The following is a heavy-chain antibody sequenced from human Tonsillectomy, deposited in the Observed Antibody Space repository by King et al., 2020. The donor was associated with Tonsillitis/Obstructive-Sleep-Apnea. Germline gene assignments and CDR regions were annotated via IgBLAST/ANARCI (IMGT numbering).Heavy chain of an antibody. CDR3: ARCPPGYCTNGVCSDWFDP. J-gene: IGHJ5*02. V-gene: IGHV4-34*01. D-gene: IGHD2-8*01. CDR1: GGSFSGYY. Sequence: VQLQQWGAGLLKPSETLSLTCAVYGGSFSGYYWSWIRQPPGKGLEWIGEINHSGSTNYNPSLKSRVTISVDTSKNQFSLKLSSVTASDTAVYYCARCPPGYCTNGVCSDWFDPWVQGTLVTVPS. CDR2: INHSGST.